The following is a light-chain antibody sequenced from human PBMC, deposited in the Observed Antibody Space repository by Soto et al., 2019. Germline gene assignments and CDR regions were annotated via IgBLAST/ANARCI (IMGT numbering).Light chain of an antibody. CDR2: EVS. CDR3: SSHTSSSTLV. CDR1: SSDVGGYNY. Sequence: QSALTQPASVSGSPGQSITISCTGTSSDVGGYNYVSWYQQHPGKAPKLMIYEVSNRPSGVSNLFSGSKSGNTASLPISGLQPEDEADYYCSSHTSSSTLVFGGGTKLTVL. J-gene: IGLJ3*02. V-gene: IGLV2-14*01.